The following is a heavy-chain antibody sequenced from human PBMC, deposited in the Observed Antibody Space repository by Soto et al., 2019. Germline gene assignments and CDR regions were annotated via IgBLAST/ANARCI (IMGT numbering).Heavy chain of an antibody. Sequence: PSETLSLTCAVYGGSFSGYYWSWIRQPPGKGLEWIGEINHSGSTNYNPSLKSRVTISVDTSKNQFSLKVSSVTAADTAVYYCARRYSGYDFDYWGQGTLVTVSS. CDR1: GGSFSGYY. V-gene: IGHV4-34*01. D-gene: IGHD5-12*01. CDR2: INHSGST. CDR3: ARRYSGYDFDY. J-gene: IGHJ4*02.